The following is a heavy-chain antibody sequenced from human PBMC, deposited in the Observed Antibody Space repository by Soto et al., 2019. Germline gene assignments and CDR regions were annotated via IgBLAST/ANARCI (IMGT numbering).Heavy chain of an antibody. Sequence: SGPTEVNPTHTLTLTCTFSGFSLTTTGVGVSWIRQPPGKALEWLALIYWHDDKRYSPSLKSRLTITKDTSKNQVVLTMTNMDPVDTATYYCAHRGGAPVGVYYFDYWGQGALVTVSS. V-gene: IGHV2-5*01. CDR1: GFSLTTTGVG. CDR3: AHRGGAPVGVYYFDY. D-gene: IGHD3-16*01. J-gene: IGHJ4*02. CDR2: IYWHDDK.